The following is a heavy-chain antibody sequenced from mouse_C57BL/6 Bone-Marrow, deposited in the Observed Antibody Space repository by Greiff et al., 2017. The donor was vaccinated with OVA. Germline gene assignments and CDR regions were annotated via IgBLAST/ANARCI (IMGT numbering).Heavy chain of an antibody. Sequence: VQLQQPGAELVKPGASVKMSCKASGYTSTSYWITWVKQRPGQGLEWIGDIYPGSGSTNYNEKFKSKATLTVDTSSSTAYMQLSSLTSEDSAVYYCARDGYDGAWFAYWGQGTLVTVSA. V-gene: IGHV1-55*01. CDR1: GYTSTSYW. CDR3: ARDGYDGAWFAY. CDR2: IYPGSGST. D-gene: IGHD2-2*01. J-gene: IGHJ3*01.